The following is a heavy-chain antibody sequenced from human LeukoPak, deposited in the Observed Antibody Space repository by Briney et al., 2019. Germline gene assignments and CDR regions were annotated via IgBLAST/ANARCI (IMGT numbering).Heavy chain of an antibody. V-gene: IGHV4-61*02. CDR3: AREREGYYDSSGADAFDI. D-gene: IGHD3-22*01. CDR2: IHTSGFT. J-gene: IGHJ3*02. CDR1: GGSISGASHY. Sequence: SQTLSLTSTVPGGSISGASHYWSWIRQPAGKGLEWLGRIHTSGFTNYNPSLKSRVTMSVDTYKNQFSLKLSSVTAADTAVYYCAREREGYYDSSGADAFDIWGQGTMVTVSS.